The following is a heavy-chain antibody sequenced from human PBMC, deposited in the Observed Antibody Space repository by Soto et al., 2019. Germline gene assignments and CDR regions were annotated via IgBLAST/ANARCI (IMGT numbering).Heavy chain of an antibody. V-gene: IGHV3-73*01. CDR3: TSYLNWNYGGGGY. CDR1: GFTFSGSA. D-gene: IGHD1-7*01. J-gene: IGHJ4*02. CDR2: IRSKANSYAT. Sequence: QQLGSLRLSCAASGFTFSGSAMHWVRQASGKGLEWVGRIRSKANSYATAYAASVKGRFTISRDDSKNTAYLQMNSLKTEDTAVYYCTSYLNWNYGGGGYWGQGTLVTVSS.